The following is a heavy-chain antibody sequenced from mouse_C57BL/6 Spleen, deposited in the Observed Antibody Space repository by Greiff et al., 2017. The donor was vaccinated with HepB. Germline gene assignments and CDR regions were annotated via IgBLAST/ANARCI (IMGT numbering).Heavy chain of an antibody. Sequence: QVQLQQPGAELVKPGASVKMSCKASGYTFTSYWITWVKQRPGQGLEWIGDIYPGSGSTNYNEKFKSKATLTVDTSSSTAYMQVISLTSEDSAVYYCARSPKYYYGPDWYFDVWGTGTTVTVSS. CDR2: IYPGSGST. CDR3: ARSPKYYYGPDWYFDV. CDR1: GYTFTSYW. D-gene: IGHD1-1*01. V-gene: IGHV1-55*01. J-gene: IGHJ1*03.